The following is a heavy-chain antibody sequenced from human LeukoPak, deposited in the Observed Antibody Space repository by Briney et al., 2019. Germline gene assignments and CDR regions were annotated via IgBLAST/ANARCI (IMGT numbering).Heavy chain of an antibody. V-gene: IGHV1-2*02. D-gene: IGHD1-26*01. J-gene: IGHJ4*02. CDR3: ARVVGSGATALDY. CDR1: GYTFINTY. CDR2: INPNSGGT. Sequence: GASVKVSCEASGYTFINTYIHWVRQAPGQGLEWMGWINPNSGGTNYAQKFQGRVSLTRGTSVSSTSIELNSLRSDDTAVYYCARVVGSGATALDYWGQGTLVIVSS.